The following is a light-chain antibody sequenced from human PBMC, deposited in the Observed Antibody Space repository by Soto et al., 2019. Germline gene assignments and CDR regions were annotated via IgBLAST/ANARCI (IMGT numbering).Light chain of an antibody. CDR3: QHSINTPLT. J-gene: IGKJ4*01. CDR1: QSINSF. Sequence: DIQMTQSPSSLSASVGDRVTITCRANQSINSFLNWYQQKPGKAPKFLIYAASSLQGGVPSRFSGSGSGTDFILPISSLQPEDVATYFCQHSINTPLTFGGGPKVETK. V-gene: IGKV1-39*01. CDR2: AAS.